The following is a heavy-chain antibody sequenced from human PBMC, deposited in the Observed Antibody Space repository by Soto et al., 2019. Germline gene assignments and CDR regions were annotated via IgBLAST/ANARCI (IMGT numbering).Heavy chain of an antibody. V-gene: IGHV1-18*01. D-gene: IGHD6-13*01. CDR3: ARGPGSSSWYPNYYYYYMDV. J-gene: IGHJ6*03. Sequence: ASVKVSCKASGYTFTSYGISWVRQAPGQGLEWMGWISAYNGNTNYAQKLQGRVTMTTDTSTSTAYMELRSLRSDDTAVYYCARGPGSSSWYPNYYYYYMDVWGKGTTVTVS. CDR2: ISAYNGNT. CDR1: GYTFTSYG.